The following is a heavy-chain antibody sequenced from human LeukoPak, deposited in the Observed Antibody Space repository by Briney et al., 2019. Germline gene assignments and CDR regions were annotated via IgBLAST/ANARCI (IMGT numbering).Heavy chain of an antibody. CDR2: IWYDGSNK. J-gene: IGHJ4*02. CDR3: ARGYSYGLGSYFDY. V-gene: IGHV3-33*08. Sequence: PGGSLRLSCAASGFTFNTYAMTWVRQAPGKGLEWVAVIWYDGSNKYYADSVKGRFTISRDNSKNTLYLQMNSLRAEDTAVYYCARGYSYGLGSYFDYWGQGTLVTVSS. D-gene: IGHD5-18*01. CDR1: GFTFNTYA.